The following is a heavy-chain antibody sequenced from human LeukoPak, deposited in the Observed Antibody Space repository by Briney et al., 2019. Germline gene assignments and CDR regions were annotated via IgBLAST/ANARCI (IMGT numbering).Heavy chain of an antibody. V-gene: IGHV4-34*01. CDR1: GGSFSGYY. J-gene: IGHJ4*02. CDR3: ARHRRKTYDSSGYYYFDY. D-gene: IGHD3-22*01. Sequence: SETLSLTCAVYGGSFSGYYWSWIRQPPGKGLEWIGETNHSGSTNYNPSLKSRVTISVDTSKNQFSLKLSSVTAADTAVYYCARHRRKTYDSSGYYYFDYWGQGTLVTVSS. CDR2: TNHSGST.